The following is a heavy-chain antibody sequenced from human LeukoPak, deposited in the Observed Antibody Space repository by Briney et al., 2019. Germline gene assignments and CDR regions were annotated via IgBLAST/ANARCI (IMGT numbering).Heavy chain of an antibody. J-gene: IGHJ4*02. V-gene: IGHV3-7*01. CDR3: ARHAAAAAYFDY. CDR1: GFTFSSYG. CDR2: IKQDGSEK. Sequence: PGGSLRLSCAASGFTFSSYGMHWVRQAPGKGLEWVANIKQDGSEKYYVDSVKGRFTISRDNAKNSLYLQMNSLRAEDTAVYYCARHAAAAAYFDYWGQGTLVTVSS. D-gene: IGHD6-13*01.